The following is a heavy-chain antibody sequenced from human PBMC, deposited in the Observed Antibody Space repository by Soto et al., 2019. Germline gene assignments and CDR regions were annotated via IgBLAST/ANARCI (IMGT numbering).Heavy chain of an antibody. CDR2: ISGSGSST. J-gene: IGHJ4*02. CDR1: GFSFNKHD. D-gene: IGHD3-9*01. Sequence: GGSLRLSCVASGFSFNKHDLAWVRQAPGKGLEWVSAISGSGSSTYYADSVKGRLTISRDNSNNTLYLQMNSLGAEDTAVYYCAREDCDSVAGYYWRPQPFDYWGQGTLVTVSS. V-gene: IGHV3-23*01. CDR3: AREDCDSVAGYYWRPQPFDY.